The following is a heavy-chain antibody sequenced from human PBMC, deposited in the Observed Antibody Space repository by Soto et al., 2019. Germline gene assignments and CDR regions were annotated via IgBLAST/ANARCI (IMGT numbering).Heavy chain of an antibody. CDR3: TTVKWELYYFDY. CDR2: IKSNSDSGRT. Sequence: GGSLRLSCAASGFTFSNAWMSWVRQAPGKGLEWVGRIKSNSDSGRTDYAEPVIGRFTISRDDSKNTLYLQMNSLKNEDNAVYNYTTVKWELYYFDYWGQGTLVTVSS. CDR1: GFTFSNAW. V-gene: IGHV3-15*01. D-gene: IGHD1-26*01. J-gene: IGHJ4*02.